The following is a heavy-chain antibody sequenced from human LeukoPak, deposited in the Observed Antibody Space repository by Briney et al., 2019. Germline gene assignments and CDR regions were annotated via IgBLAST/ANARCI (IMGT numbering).Heavy chain of an antibody. CDR1: GYISTNYW. Sequence: GESLKISCKGSGYISTNYWIGWVRQMPGKGLEWMGIIYLGDSDTRYSPSFQGQVTISADKSITTAYLQWSSLKASDTAIYYCARHPSYTSGWPLDYWGQGTLVTVSS. D-gene: IGHD6-19*01. CDR2: IYLGDSDT. V-gene: IGHV5-51*01. J-gene: IGHJ4*02. CDR3: ARHPSYTSGWPLDY.